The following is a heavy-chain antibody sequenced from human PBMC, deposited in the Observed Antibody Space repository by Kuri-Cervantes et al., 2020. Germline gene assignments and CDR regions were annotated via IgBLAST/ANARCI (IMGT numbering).Heavy chain of an antibody. D-gene: IGHD6-13*01. CDR3: YSSSWDDY. V-gene: IGHV3-7*03. J-gene: IGHJ4*02. CDR1: GFTFSSYW. Sequence: GGSLRLSCAASGFTFSSYWMSWVRQAPGKGLEWVANIKQDGSEKYYVDSVKGRFTISRDNSKNTLYLQMNSLRAEDTAVYYCYSSSWDDYWGQGTLVTVSS. CDR2: IKQDGSEK.